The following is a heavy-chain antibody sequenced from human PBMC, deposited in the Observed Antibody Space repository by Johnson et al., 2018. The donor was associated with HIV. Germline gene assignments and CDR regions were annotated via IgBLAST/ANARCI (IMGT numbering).Heavy chain of an antibody. CDR1: GFTFSSYG. CDR2: IWYDGSNK. J-gene: IGHJ3*02. D-gene: IGHD5-24*01. Sequence: QVQLVESGGGVVQPGRSLRLSCAASGFTFSSYGMHWVRQAPGKGLEWVAVIWYDGSNKYYADSVKGRFTISRENSKNTLYLQMDSLRAEDTAGYYCAREMAWEDAFDIWGQGTMVTVSS. V-gene: IGHV3-33*01. CDR3: AREMAWEDAFDI.